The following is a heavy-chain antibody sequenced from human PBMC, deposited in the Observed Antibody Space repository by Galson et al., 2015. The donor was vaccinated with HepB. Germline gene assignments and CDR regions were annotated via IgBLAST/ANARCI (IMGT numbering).Heavy chain of an antibody. CDR1: GFTFSTYA. V-gene: IGHV3-23*01. CDR3: TKREYVAAFDL. D-gene: IGHD2/OR15-2a*01. Sequence: SLRLSCAASGFTFSTYAMSWVRQTPGKELEWVSSISGSGGSTYYADSVKGRFTISRDTSKNALYLQMDSLRAGDTAIYYCTKREYVAAFDLWGQGTMVTVSS. CDR2: ISGSGGST. J-gene: IGHJ3*01.